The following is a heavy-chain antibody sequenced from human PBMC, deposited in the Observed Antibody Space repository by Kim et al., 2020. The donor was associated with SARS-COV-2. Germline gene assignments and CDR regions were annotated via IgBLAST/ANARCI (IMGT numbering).Heavy chain of an antibody. CDR3: ARVPRFGESRAY. D-gene: IGHD3-10*02. V-gene: IGHV3-7*03. J-gene: IGHJ4*02. Sequence: DSVKGRVTISRDTAKNSLYLQMNSLRAEDTAVYYCARVPRFGESRAYWGQGTLVTVSS.